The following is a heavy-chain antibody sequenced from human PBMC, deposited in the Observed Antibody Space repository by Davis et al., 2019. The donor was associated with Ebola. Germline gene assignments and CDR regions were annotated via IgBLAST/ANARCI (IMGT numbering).Heavy chain of an antibody. D-gene: IGHD2-8*02. V-gene: IGHV3-30*02. J-gene: IGHJ3*02. Sequence: GESLKISCAASGFTFSSYGMHWVRQAPGKGLEWVAFIRYDGSNKYYADSVKGRFTISRDNSKNTLYLQMKRLRAEDTAVYYCAKSSRTGNDAFDIWGQGTMVTVSS. CDR2: IRYDGSNK. CDR1: GFTFSSYG. CDR3: AKSSRTGNDAFDI.